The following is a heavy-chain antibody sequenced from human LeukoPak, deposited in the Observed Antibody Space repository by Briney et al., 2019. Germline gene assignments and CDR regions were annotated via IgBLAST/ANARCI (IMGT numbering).Heavy chain of an antibody. CDR2: ISGSGGST. Sequence: GGTLRLSCAASGFTFSSYGMSWVRQAPGKGLEWVSAISGSGGSTYYADSVKGRFTISRDNSKNTLYLQVNSLRAEDTAVYYCAKGSSSPLWGGDYYYYYMDVWGKGTTVTVSS. D-gene: IGHD6-6*01. J-gene: IGHJ6*03. CDR3: AKGSSSPLWGGDYYYYYMDV. CDR1: GFTFSSYG. V-gene: IGHV3-23*01.